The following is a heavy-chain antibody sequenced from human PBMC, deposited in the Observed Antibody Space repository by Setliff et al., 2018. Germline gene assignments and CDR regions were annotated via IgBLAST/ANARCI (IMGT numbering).Heavy chain of an antibody. V-gene: IGHV1-18*01. Sequence: ASVKVSCKASGYTFTDYGISWVRQAPGQGLEWMGWISPYTGNTFYAPQFQGRVIMTTDTSAKTAYMDLRSLRSDDTAMYYCARNIMIFGVVNTAEYFQHWGQGTLVTVSS. J-gene: IGHJ1*01. D-gene: IGHD3-3*01. CDR3: ARNIMIFGVVNTAEYFQH. CDR1: GYTFTDYG. CDR2: ISPYTGNT.